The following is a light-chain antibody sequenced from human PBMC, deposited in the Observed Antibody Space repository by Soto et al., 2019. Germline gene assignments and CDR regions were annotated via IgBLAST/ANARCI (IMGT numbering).Light chain of an antibody. Sequence: EIVLTQSPGTLSLSPGERATLSCRASQIVSTTYLAWYQQKPGQAPRLLIYGSSSSAPGIPDRFSGSGSGTDFTLTISRLEPEDFAVYYCQQYGSSPMYTFGQGTKLEIK. CDR1: QIVSTTY. CDR3: QQYGSSPMYT. CDR2: GSS. V-gene: IGKV3-20*01. J-gene: IGKJ2*01.